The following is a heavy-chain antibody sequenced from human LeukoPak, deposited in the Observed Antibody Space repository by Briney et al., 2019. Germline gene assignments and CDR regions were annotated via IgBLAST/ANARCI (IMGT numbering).Heavy chain of an antibody. D-gene: IGHD7-27*01. J-gene: IGHJ4*02. CDR1: GDSVSNYY. V-gene: IGHV4-59*02. Sequence: SETLSLTCTVSGDSVSNYYWSWIRQSPGKGLEWIGYIYYTETSYNPSLKSRVTISADTSKNQFSLKLYSVTAADTAVYYCATRKLGNDYWGQGTLVTVSS. CDR2: IYYTET. CDR3: ATRKLGNDY.